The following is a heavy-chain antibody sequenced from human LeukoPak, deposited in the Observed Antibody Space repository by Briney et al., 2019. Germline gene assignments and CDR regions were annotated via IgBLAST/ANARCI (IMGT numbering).Heavy chain of an antibody. D-gene: IGHD1-1*01. Sequence: GGSLRLSCAASGFTFSSYAMTWVRQAPGKGLEWVSGIDDSGGRTHYADSMKGRFTISRDNSKNTVYLQINGLRAEDTALYFCAKGTTTWIKTEEYWGQGTLVTVSS. CDR2: IDDSGGRT. CDR3: AKGTTTWIKTEEY. J-gene: IGHJ4*02. V-gene: IGHV3-23*01. CDR1: GFTFSSYA.